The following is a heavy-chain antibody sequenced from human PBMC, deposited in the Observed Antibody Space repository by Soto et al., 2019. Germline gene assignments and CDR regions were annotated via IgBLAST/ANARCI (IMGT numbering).Heavy chain of an antibody. J-gene: IGHJ4*02. CDR3: VKHEGPYGGYVDH. CDR1: GFTFTSYT. V-gene: IGHV3-23*01. CDR2: ITGSSGRT. Sequence: GGSLRLSCAASGFTFTSYTMSWIRQAPGKGLEWVSGITGSSGRTYFPDSAKGRFTISRDNSRSTLFLQMNSLRAEDTAVYFCVKHEGPYGGYVDHWGQGTLVTVSS. D-gene: IGHD2-15*01.